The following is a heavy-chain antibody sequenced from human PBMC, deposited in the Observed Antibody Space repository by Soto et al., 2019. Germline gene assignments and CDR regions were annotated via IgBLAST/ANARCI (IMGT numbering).Heavy chain of an antibody. V-gene: IGHV3-74*01. CDR3: ARAVLATRNGMDV. CDR2: ISSDGSST. CDR1: GFTFSTYW. D-gene: IGHD2-8*01. J-gene: IGHJ6*02. Sequence: PGGSLRLSCVASGFTFSTYWMHWVRQAPGEGLLWVSRISSDGSSTNYADSVKGRSTISRDIAKNTLYLQMDSLRADDTAVYYCARAVLATRNGMDVWGQGTTVTVSS.